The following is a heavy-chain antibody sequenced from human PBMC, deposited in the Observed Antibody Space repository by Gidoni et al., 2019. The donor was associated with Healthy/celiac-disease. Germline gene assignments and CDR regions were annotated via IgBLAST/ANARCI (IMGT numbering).Heavy chain of an antibody. CDR2: IWYDGSNK. CDR1: GFTFSSYG. J-gene: IGHJ5*02. D-gene: IGHD6-13*01. Sequence: QVQLVESGGGVVQPGRSLRLSCAASGFTFSSYGMHWVRQAPGKGLEWVAVIWYDGSNKYYADSVKGRFTISRDNSKNTLYLQMNSLRAEDTAVYYCARASSWYVLDPWGQGTLVTVSS. V-gene: IGHV3-33*08. CDR3: ARASSWYVLDP.